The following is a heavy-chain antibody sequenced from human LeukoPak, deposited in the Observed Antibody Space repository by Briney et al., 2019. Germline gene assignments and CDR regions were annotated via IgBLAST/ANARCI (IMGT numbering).Heavy chain of an antibody. D-gene: IGHD2-21*02. CDR3: VSLVVTADLAFDI. CDR1: GFTFRNHW. V-gene: IGHV3-74*01. Sequence: GGSLRLSCAASGFTFRNHWMHWVRQAPGRGLVWVSRVDGDGSGASYADFVRGRFTISRDNAKDTLYLQMNSLRAEDTAVYYCVSLVVTADLAFDIWGQGTMVTVSS. CDR2: VDGDGSGA. J-gene: IGHJ3*02.